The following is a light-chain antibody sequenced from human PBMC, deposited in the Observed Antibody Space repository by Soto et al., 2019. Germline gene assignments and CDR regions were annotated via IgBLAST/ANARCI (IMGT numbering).Light chain of an antibody. CDR2: DAS. J-gene: IGKJ1*01. CDR1: XSMNDW. Sequence: DIQMTQSPSTLSASVGGRVTITCRASXSMNDWLAWYQQKPGKAPKVLIYDASSLQSGVPSRFSGSGSGTEFTLTIDSLQPDDVATYYCLRYNAFSQTFGQGTKVEI. V-gene: IGKV1-5*01. CDR3: LRYNAFSQT.